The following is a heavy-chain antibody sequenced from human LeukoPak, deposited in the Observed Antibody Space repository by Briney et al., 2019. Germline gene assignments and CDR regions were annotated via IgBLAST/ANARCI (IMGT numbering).Heavy chain of an antibody. CDR3: ARSEPFGDLDY. Sequence: SETLSLTCTVSGGSISSGGYYWSWLRQHPGKGLEWIGYIYYSGSTYYNPSLKGRVTISVDTSKNQFSLKLSSVTAADTAVYYRARSEPFGDLDYWGQGTLVTVSS. J-gene: IGHJ4*02. V-gene: IGHV4-31*03. CDR1: GGSISSGGYY. CDR2: IYYSGST. D-gene: IGHD3-10*01.